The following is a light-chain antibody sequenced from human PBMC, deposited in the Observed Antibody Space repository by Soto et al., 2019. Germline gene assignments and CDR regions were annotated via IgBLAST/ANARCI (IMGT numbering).Light chain of an antibody. J-gene: IGLJ1*01. Sequence: QSALTQPPSASGSPGQSVAISCTGTSSDVGGYNYVSWYQQHPGKAPKLMIYEVNKRPSGVPDRFSGSKSGNTASLTVSGLQAEDEADYSCATWDSSLNAALFGPGTKLTVL. CDR2: EVN. CDR3: ATWDSSLNAAL. V-gene: IGLV2-8*01. CDR1: SSDVGGYNY.